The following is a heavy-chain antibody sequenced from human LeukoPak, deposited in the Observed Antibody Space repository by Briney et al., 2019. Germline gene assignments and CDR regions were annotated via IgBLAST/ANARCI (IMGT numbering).Heavy chain of an antibody. Sequence: ASVKVSCKASGYSFTNYAIQWVRQAPGQRLEWMGWINAGNGKTKYSQKFQGRVTITRDTSASTAYMELSSLRSEDTAVYYCAKAIWTSTLTTYYFVYWGQGALVTVSS. CDR1: GYSFTNYA. V-gene: IGHV1-3*01. CDR2: INAGNGKT. D-gene: IGHD4-17*01. J-gene: IGHJ4*02. CDR3: AKAIWTSTLTTYYFVY.